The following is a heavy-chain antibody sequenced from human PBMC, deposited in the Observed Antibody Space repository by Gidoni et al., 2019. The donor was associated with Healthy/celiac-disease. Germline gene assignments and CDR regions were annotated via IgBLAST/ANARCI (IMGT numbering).Heavy chain of an antibody. CDR1: GFSLSTSGMC. J-gene: IGHJ3*02. V-gene: IGHV2-70*01. CDR2: IDWDDDK. D-gene: IGHD7-27*01. Sequence: QVTLRESGPALVKPTQTLTLTCTFSGFSLSTSGMCVSWIRQPPGKALEWLALIDWDDDKYYSTSLKTRLTISKDTSKNQVVLTMTNMDPVDTATYYCARIILNWGWHAFDIWGQGTMVTVSS. CDR3: ARIILNWGWHAFDI.